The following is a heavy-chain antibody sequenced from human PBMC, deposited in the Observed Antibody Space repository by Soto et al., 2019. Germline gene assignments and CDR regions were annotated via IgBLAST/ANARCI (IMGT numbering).Heavy chain of an antibody. CDR1: GGSISSYY. J-gene: IGHJ4*02. CDR3: AKDGDRWKQLGYFDY. D-gene: IGHD5-18*01. V-gene: IGHV4-59*01. CDR2: IYYSGST. Sequence: PSETLSLTCTVSGGSISSYYWSWIRQPPGKGLEWIGYIYYSGSTNYNPSLKSRVAISVDTSKNQFSLKLSSVTAADTAVYYCAKDGDRWKQLGYFDYWGQGALVTVSS.